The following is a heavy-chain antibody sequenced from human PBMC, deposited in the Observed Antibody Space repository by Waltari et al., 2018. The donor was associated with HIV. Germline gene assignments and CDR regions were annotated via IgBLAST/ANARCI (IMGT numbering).Heavy chain of an antibody. V-gene: IGHV3-53*01. CDR1: GFTVRSSS. Sequence: VPLVESGGGLIQPGGSLRLSCAASGFTVRSSSLCWACQAPGKGLEWVSVIHSSGGTNYADSVKGRFTISRDNSKNTLYLQMNSLGAEDTAVYYCARDTTVVGTRYFDYWGRGTLVTVSS. J-gene: IGHJ4*02. D-gene: IGHD6-13*01. CDR3: ARDTTVVGTRYFDY. CDR2: IHSSGGT.